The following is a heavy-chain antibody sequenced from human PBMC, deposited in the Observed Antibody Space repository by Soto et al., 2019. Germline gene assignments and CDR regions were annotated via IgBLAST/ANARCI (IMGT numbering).Heavy chain of an antibody. J-gene: IGHJ6*03. CDR2: ISGSGGST. Sequence: GGSLRLSCAASGFTFSSYAMSWVRQAPGKGLEWVSAISGSGGSTYYADSVKGRFTISRDNSKNTLYLQMNSLRAEDTAVYYCAKGGAAAGRYYYYYYYMDVWGKGTTVAVSS. V-gene: IGHV3-23*01. D-gene: IGHD6-13*01. CDR1: GFTFSSYA. CDR3: AKGGAAAGRYYYYYYYMDV.